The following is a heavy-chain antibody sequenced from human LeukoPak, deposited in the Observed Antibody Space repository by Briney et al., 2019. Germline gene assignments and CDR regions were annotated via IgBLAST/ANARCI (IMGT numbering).Heavy chain of an antibody. D-gene: IGHD4-11*01. CDR1: GFTFISYE. J-gene: IGHJ6*02. CDR2: ISSSGRPI. CDR3: ARVYSNYDPAAMDV. V-gene: IGHV3-48*03. Sequence: GRSLRLSCAASGFTFISYEMDSVSQPPGKGLEWDSFISSSGRPIYYADSVERRFTIYRDNAKNSLYLQMSSLRAEDTAMYYCARVYSNYDPAAMDVWGQGNTVTVSS.